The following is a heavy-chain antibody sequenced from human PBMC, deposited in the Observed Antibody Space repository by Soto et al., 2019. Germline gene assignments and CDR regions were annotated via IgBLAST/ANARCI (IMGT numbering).Heavy chain of an antibody. CDR2: IHSSGST. CDR1: GGPASSGDYS. J-gene: IGHJ4*02. V-gene: IGHV4-61*08. Sequence: SETLSLTCTVSGGPASSGDYSWNWVRQSPGKGLEWIGNIHSSGSTSYNPSLKSRVTVSVDTSKRQFSLELKSVTAADTAVYYCPRNLDSWGQGSSVTVSS. CDR3: PRNLDS.